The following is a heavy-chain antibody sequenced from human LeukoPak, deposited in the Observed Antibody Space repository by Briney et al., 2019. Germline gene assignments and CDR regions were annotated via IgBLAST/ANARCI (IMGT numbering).Heavy chain of an antibody. D-gene: IGHD2-8*01. CDR1: GYSISSGYY. CDR3: ARPVGYCTNGVCFKTNWFDP. Sequence: SETLSLTCAVSGYSISSGYYWGWIRQPPGKGLEWIGSIYHTGSTNYNPSLKSRVTISVDTSKNQFSLKLSSVTAADTAVYYCARPVGYCTNGVCFKTNWFDPWGQGTLVTVSS. CDR2: IYHTGST. J-gene: IGHJ5*02. V-gene: IGHV4-38-2*01.